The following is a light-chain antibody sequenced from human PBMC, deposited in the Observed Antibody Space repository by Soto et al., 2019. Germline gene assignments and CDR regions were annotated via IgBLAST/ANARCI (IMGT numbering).Light chain of an antibody. CDR1: SSDVGGYNY. CDR3: CSYAGNYIYV. V-gene: IGLV2-11*01. CDR2: DVS. J-gene: IGLJ1*01. Sequence: QSVLTQPRSVSGSPGRSVTISCTGASSDVGGYNYVSWYQQHPGKAPKLMIYDVSKRPSGVPDRFSGSKSANTASLTISGLQAEDEADYYCCSYAGNYIYVFGTGTKVTVL.